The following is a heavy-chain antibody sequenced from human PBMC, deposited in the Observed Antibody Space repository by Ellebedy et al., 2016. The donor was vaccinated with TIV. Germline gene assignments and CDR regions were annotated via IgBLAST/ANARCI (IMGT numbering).Heavy chain of an antibody. CDR3: ARSYYGSGKAHWFDP. CDR2: IYYTGST. J-gene: IGHJ5*02. Sequence: MPSETLSLTCTVSGGSISSYYWSWIRQPPGKGLEWIGYIYYTGSTDYNPSLKSRVTISVDTSKNQFSLKLSSVTAAETAVYHCARSYYGSGKAHWFDPWGPGTLVTVSS. D-gene: IGHD3-10*01. CDR1: GGSISSYY. V-gene: IGHV4-59*01.